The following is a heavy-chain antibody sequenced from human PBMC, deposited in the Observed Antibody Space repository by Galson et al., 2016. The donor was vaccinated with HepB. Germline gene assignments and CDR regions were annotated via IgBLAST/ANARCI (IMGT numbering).Heavy chain of an antibody. V-gene: IGHV3-11*01. J-gene: IGHJ5*02. CDR3: ARGSSSSWYVGQNWFDP. CDR2: IGGSGGAM. CDR1: GFTFSDYY. Sequence: SLRLSCAASGFTFSDYYMTWIRQAPGKGPDWVSYIGGSGGAMYYADSVKGRFTISRDNAKNSLYLQMNSLRVEDTALYYCARGSSSSWYVGQNWFDPWGQGTLVTVSP. D-gene: IGHD6-13*01.